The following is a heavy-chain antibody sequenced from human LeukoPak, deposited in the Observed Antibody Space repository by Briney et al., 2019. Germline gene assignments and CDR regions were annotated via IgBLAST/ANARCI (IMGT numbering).Heavy chain of an antibody. D-gene: IGHD6-19*01. CDR1: GFTFSSYG. V-gene: IGHV3-21*01. Sequence: GGSLRLSCAASGFTFSSYGMHWARQAPGKGLEWVSSISSGSSYIYYADSLKGRFTISRDNAKNSLYLQMNSLRAEDTAVYYCATGVRGYNSALDYWGQGTLVTVSP. CDR2: ISSGSSYI. CDR3: ATGVRGYNSALDY. J-gene: IGHJ4*02.